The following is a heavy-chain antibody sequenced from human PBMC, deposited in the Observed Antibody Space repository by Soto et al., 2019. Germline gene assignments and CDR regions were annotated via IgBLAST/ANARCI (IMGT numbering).Heavy chain of an antibody. CDR3: AGGGGVGATTGWD. J-gene: IGHJ4*02. CDR2: IIPIFGTA. CDR1: GGTFSNYA. Sequence: QVQLVQSGAEVKKPGSSVKVSCKASGGTFSNYAISWVRQAPGQGLEWMGGIIPIFGTANYAQKFQGRVTITADISTSTAYGGLGSLRSGDTAVYYCAGGGGVGATTGWDWGQGTLVTVSS. D-gene: IGHD1-26*01. V-gene: IGHV1-69*06.